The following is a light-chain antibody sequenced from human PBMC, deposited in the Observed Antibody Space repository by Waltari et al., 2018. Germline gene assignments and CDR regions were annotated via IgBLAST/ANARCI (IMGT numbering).Light chain of an antibody. CDR2: EVN. CDR1: SSDVGFYNY. Sequence: QSALTQPPSASGSPGQSVTISCTGTSSDVGFYNYVSWYQQHPGKAPKLMIYEVNTRPAGVPDRFSGSKSGNTASLTVSGLQAEDEGDYYCSSYAGSNNVVFGGGTKLTVL. J-gene: IGLJ2*01. CDR3: SSYAGSNNVV. V-gene: IGLV2-8*01.